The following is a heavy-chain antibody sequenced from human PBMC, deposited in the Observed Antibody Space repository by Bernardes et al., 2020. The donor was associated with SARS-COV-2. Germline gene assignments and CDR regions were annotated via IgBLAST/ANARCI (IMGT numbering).Heavy chain of an antibody. CDR3: ARGYCSSTSCYMIDHFDY. V-gene: IGHV3-48*04. CDR1: GFTFSSYS. J-gene: IGHJ4*02. CDR2: ISSSSSTI. D-gene: IGHD2-2*02. Sequence: GSLRLSCAASGFTFSSYSMNWVRQAPGKGLEWVSYISSSSSTIYYADSVKGRFTISRDNAKNSLYLQMNSLRAEDTAVYYCARGYCSSTSCYMIDHFDYWGQGTLVTVSS.